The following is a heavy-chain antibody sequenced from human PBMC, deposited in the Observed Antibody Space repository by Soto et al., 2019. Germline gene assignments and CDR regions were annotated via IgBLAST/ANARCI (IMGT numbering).Heavy chain of an antibody. CDR1: GFTFSLYS. CDR2: ISRSSTGI. V-gene: IGHV3-48*02. CDR3: ARAVTWGVAV. J-gene: IGHJ6*02. D-gene: IGHD3-16*02. Sequence: EVQLVESGGGLVQPGGSLRLSCAASGFTFSLYSMSWVRQAPGKGLEWVSYISRSSTGIHYADSVKGRSTISRDDATNSRDLQMNSMREGDTAVTYGARAVTWGVAVWCHGTAVSISS.